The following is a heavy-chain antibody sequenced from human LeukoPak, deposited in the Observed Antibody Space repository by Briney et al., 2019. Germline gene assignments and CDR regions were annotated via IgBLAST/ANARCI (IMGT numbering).Heavy chain of an antibody. Sequence: GGSLTLSCAASGFTASSNYMGWGRQAPGERLEWGSVISSGGSTYYADSVKGRFTISRDNSKNPLDLHMNSLRAEDTAVYYCARGGWLQSWDYWGQGTLVTVSS. CDR1: GFTASSNY. CDR3: ARGGWLQSWDY. J-gene: IGHJ4*02. D-gene: IGHD5-24*01. V-gene: IGHV3-53*03. CDR2: ISSGGST.